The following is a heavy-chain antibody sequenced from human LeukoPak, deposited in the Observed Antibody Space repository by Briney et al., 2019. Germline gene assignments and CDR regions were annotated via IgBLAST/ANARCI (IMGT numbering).Heavy chain of an antibody. V-gene: IGHV3-15*01. Sequence: PGGSLRLSCAASGFTVSSNYMSWVRQAPGKGLEWVGRIKSKTDGGTTDYAAPVKGRFTISRDDSKNTLYLQMNSLKTEDTAVYYCTTSCIFESQRWLQLCLYFDYWGQGTLVTVSS. CDR3: TTSCIFESQRWLQLCLYFDY. J-gene: IGHJ4*02. D-gene: IGHD5-24*01. CDR2: IKSKTDGGTT. CDR1: GFTVSSNY.